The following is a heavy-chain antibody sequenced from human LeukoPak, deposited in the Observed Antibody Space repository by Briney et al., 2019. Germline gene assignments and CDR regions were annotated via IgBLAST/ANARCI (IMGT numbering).Heavy chain of an antibody. CDR1: GGSSSGYY. CDR3: ARGDQQPYDY. D-gene: IGHD6-13*01. CDR2: INHSGST. V-gene: IGHV4-34*01. Sequence: SETLSLTCAVNGGSSSGYYWSWIRQPPGKGLEWIGEINHSGSTNYNPSLKSRVTISVDTSKNQFSLKLSSVTAADTAAYYCARGDQQPYDYWGQGTLVTVSS. J-gene: IGHJ4*02.